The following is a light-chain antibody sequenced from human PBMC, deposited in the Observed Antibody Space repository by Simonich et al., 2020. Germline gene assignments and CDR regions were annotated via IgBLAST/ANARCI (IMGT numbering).Light chain of an antibody. CDR2: DIS. CDR3: SSYTSSSTWV. J-gene: IGLJ3*02. CDR1: SRDVGAYNY. Sequence: QSALTQPASVSGSPGQSITISCTGTSRDVGAYNYVSWYQQHPGKAPKLMIYDISKRPSGVSTRFSVSKSGNTASLTISGLQAEDEADYYCSSYTSSSTWVFGGGTKLTVL. V-gene: IGLV2-14*01.